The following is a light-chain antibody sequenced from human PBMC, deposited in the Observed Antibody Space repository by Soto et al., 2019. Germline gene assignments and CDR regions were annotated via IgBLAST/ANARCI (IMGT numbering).Light chain of an antibody. Sequence: EIVLTQSTGTLSLSPGERATLSCRASQSVSRSYLAWYQQKPGQAPRLLIYGASSRATGIPDRFIGSGSGTYFTLTIRRLEPEDFAVYYCQQYGASPYTFGKGTKLETK. J-gene: IGKJ2*01. CDR2: GAS. CDR1: QSVSRSY. V-gene: IGKV3-20*01. CDR3: QQYGASPYT.